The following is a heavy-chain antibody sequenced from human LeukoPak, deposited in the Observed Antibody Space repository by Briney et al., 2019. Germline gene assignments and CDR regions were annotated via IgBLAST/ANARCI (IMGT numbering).Heavy chain of an antibody. Sequence: GGSLRLSCAVSGFTFSSYGMHWVRQAPGKGLEWVAFIRYDGSNRYYADSVKGRFTISRDNSKNTLYLQMNSLRAEDTAVYYCARDGVPRIAYYYDSSGYYPRGNWFDPWGQGTLVTVSS. CDR3: ARDGVPRIAYYYDSSGYYPRGNWFDP. J-gene: IGHJ5*02. CDR2: IRYDGSNR. CDR1: GFTFSSYG. V-gene: IGHV3-30*02. D-gene: IGHD3-22*01.